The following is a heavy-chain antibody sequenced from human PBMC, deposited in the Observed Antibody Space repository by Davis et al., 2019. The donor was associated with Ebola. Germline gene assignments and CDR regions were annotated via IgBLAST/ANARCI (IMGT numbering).Heavy chain of an antibody. Sequence: GESLKISCAASGFTFSSYSMNWVRQAPGKGLEWVTSISSSSSYIYYADSVKGRFTISRDNAKNTLYLQMNSLRPEDTAVYYCARGIAVDQPWYWGQGTLVTVSS. V-gene: IGHV3-21*01. CDR3: ARGIAVDQPWY. CDR1: GFTFSSYS. D-gene: IGHD2-21*01. J-gene: IGHJ4*02. CDR2: ISSSSSYI.